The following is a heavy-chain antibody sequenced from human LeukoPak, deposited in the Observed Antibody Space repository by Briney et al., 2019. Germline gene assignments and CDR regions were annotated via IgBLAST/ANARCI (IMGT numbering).Heavy chain of an antibody. V-gene: IGHV4-39*01. CDR2: IYYSGST. D-gene: IGHD2/OR15-2a*01. CDR3: ARRGLRTTLSFDP. J-gene: IGHJ5*02. Sequence: SETLSLTCTVSGGSISSSSYYWGWIRQPPGKGLEWIGSIYYSGSTYYNPSLKSRVTISVDTSKNQFSLKLSSVTAADTAVYYCARRGLRTTLSFDPWGQGTLVTVSS. CDR1: GGSISSSSYY.